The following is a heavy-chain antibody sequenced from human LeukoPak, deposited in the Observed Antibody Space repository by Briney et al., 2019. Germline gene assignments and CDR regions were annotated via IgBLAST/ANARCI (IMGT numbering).Heavy chain of an antibody. CDR3: AKSRILAFYFDY. D-gene: IGHD2-15*01. CDR1: GFTFDDYA. Sequence: GRSLRLSCAASGFTFDDYAMHWVRQAPGKGLERVSGISWNSGSIGYADSVKGRFTISRDNAKSSLYLQMNSLRAEDTALYYCAKSRILAFYFDYWGQGTLVTVSS. V-gene: IGHV3-9*01. J-gene: IGHJ4*02. CDR2: ISWNSGSI.